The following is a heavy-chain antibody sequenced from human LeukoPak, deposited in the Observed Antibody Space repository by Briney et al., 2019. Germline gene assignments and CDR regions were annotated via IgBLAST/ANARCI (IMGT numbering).Heavy chain of an antibody. D-gene: IGHD5-18*01. CDR3: ASLRGYSYGYGRGPGDY. CDR2: INHSGST. CDR1: GGSISSGSYY. Sequence: SETLSLTCTVSGGSISSGSYYWSWIRQPPGKGLEWIGEINHSGSTNYNPSLKSRVTISVDTSKNQFSLKLSSVTAADTAVYYCASLRGYSYGYGRGPGDYWGQGTLVTVSS. J-gene: IGHJ4*02. V-gene: IGHV4-39*07.